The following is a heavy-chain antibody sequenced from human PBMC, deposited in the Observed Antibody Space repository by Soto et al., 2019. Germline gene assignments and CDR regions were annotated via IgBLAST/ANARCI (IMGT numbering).Heavy chain of an antibody. J-gene: IGHJ3*02. V-gene: IGHV1-69*01. CDR1: GGTFSSYA. CDR3: ARVTGIVVVPAALIVKTATFAI. CDR2: IIPIFGTA. D-gene: IGHD2-2*01. Sequence: QVQLVQSGAEVKKPGSSVKVSCKASGGTFSSYAISWVRQAPGQGLEWMGGIIPIFGTANYAQKFQGRVTITADESPSTAYMELSSLRSEDTAVYYCARVTGIVVVPAALIVKTATFAIWGQGTMVTVSS.